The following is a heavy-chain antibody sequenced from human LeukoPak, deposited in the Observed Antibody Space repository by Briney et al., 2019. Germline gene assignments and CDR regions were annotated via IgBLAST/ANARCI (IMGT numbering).Heavy chain of an antibody. CDR2: INHSGST. CDR1: GGSFSGYY. CDR3: ARIGCSGGSCYLNYYYGMDV. V-gene: IGHV4-34*01. J-gene: IGHJ6*04. D-gene: IGHD2-15*01. Sequence: SETLSLTCAVYGGSFSGYYWSWIRQPPGKGLEWIGEINHSGSTNYNPSFKSRVTISVDTSKNQFSLKLSSVTAADTAVYYCARIGCSGGSCYLNYYYGMDVWGKGTTVTVSS.